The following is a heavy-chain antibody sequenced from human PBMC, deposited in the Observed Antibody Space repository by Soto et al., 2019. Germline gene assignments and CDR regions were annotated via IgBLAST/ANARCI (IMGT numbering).Heavy chain of an antibody. CDR3: ATEEIQLWVWDY. D-gene: IGHD5-18*01. Sequence: PGGSLRLSCAASGFTFSSYEMNWVRQAPGKGLEWVSYISSSGSTIYYADSVKGRFTISRDNAKNSLYLQMNSLRAEDTAVYYCATEEIQLWVWDYWGQGTLVTVS. J-gene: IGHJ4*02. CDR2: ISSSGSTI. CDR1: GFTFSSYE. V-gene: IGHV3-48*03.